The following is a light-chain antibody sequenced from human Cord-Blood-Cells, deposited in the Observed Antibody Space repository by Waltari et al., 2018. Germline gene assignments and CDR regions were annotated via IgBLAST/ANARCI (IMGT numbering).Light chain of an antibody. CDR2: AAS. CDR3: QQRYSTPYT. Sequence: DIQMTQSPSSLSASVRDRVTITCRASQSISSYLNWYQQKPGKAPKLLIYAASSLQSWVPSRFSGSGSGTDVTLTISRLQPEDFATYYCQQRYSTPYTFGQGTKLESK. J-gene: IGKJ2*01. V-gene: IGKV1-39*01. CDR1: QSISSY.